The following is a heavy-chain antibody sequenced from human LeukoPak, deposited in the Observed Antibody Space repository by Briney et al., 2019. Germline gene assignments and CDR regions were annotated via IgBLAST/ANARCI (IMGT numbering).Heavy chain of an antibody. D-gene: IGHD1-14*01. CDR1: GGSISPYY. CDR2: IYTSGNT. J-gene: IGHJ4*02. V-gene: IGHV4-4*07. CDR3: ARDGFRTLYYFDY. Sequence: SETLSLTCTVSGGSISPYYWSWVRQPAGKGLEWIGRIYTSGNTNYNPSLESRVTMSVDTSKNQFSLKLRSVPAADTAVYFCARDGFRTLYYFDYWGQGILVTVSS.